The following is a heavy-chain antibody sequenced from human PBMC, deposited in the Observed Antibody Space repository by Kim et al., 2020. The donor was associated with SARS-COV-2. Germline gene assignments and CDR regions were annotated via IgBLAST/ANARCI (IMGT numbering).Heavy chain of an antibody. CDR2: ISSSGSNI. V-gene: IGHV3-21*01. Sequence: GGSLRLSCAASGFTFSSYSMHWVRQAPGKGLEWVSSISSSGSNIYYADSVKGRFTISRDNAKNSLYLQMNSLRAEDTAVYYCAREGGGSSGWSWLDPWGQGTPFTVSS. J-gene: IGHJ5*02. CDR3: AREGGGSSGWSWLDP. D-gene: IGHD6-19*01. CDR1: GFTFSSYS.